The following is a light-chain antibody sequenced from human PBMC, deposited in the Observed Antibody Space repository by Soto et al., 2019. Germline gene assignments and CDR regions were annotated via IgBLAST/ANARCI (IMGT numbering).Light chain of an antibody. Sequence: QSVLTQPPSVSAAPGQKVSISCSGSGSNIGNNYVSWYQLLPGAAPKLLIYDNSERPSGIPGRFSGSKSGTSATLGITGLQTGDEAHYYCATWDNSLNVGVFGRGTKVTVL. CDR3: ATWDNSLNVGV. J-gene: IGLJ3*02. V-gene: IGLV1-51*01. CDR1: GSNIGNNY. CDR2: DNS.